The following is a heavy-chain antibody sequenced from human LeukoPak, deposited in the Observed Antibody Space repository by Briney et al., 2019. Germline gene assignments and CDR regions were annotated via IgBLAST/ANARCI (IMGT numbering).Heavy chain of an antibody. D-gene: IGHD1-26*01. J-gene: IGHJ4*02. CDR1: GYTFTNYS. Sequence: GASVKVSCKASGYTFTNYSINWVRQATGQGLEWMGWISAYNGNTKYAQKVQGRVTMTTDTSTSTAYMELRSLRSDDTAVYYCARGLGGSGSYFLTFDYWGQGTLVTVSS. CDR3: ARGLGGSGSYFLTFDY. CDR2: ISAYNGNT. V-gene: IGHV1-18*01.